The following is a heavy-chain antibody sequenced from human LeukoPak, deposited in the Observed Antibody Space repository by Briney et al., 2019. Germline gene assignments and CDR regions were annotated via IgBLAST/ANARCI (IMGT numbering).Heavy chain of an antibody. V-gene: IGHV3-23*01. D-gene: IGHD6-13*01. CDR2: IIENGGET. CDR1: GFTFNKLA. Sequence: GGSLRLPCAASGFTFNKLAMSWVRQAPGKGLEWVSGIIENGGETYYADSVRGRFTISRDNSKNTLYLQMNSLRAEDTAVYYCAKDYEYNSNTWYFHWGRGTLVSVSS. J-gene: IGHJ4*02. CDR3: AKDYEYNSNTWYFH.